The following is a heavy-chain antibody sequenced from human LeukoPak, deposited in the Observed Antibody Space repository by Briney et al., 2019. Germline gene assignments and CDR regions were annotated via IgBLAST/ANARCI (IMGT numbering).Heavy chain of an antibody. V-gene: IGHV4-4*02. J-gene: IGHJ4*02. CDR2: VRLDGKT. CDR3: AREAGCSRSFDH. Sequence: PSGTLSFNAGGSGGTINSTHWGTWVRQPPGKGLEWIGEVRLDGKTNYNPSLESRVTMAVDLSENHMSLDLTSVTAAATAVYSCAREAGCSRSFDHLGQGTLVTVSS. D-gene: IGHD3-10*02. CDR1: GGTINSTHW.